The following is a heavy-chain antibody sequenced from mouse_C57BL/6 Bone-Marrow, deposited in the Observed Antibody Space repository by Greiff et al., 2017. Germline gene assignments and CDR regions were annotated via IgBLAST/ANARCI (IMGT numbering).Heavy chain of an antibody. CDR3: ARQDYPYAMDY. CDR2: ISSGSSTI. D-gene: IGHD5-5*01. CDR1: GFTFSDYG. J-gene: IGHJ4*01. V-gene: IGHV5-17*01. Sequence: DVHLVESGGGLVKPGGSLKLSCAASGFTFSDYGMHWVRQAPEKGLEWVAYISSGSSTIYYADTVKGLFTISRDNAKNTLFLQMTSLRSEDTAMYYCARQDYPYAMDYWGQGTSVTVSS.